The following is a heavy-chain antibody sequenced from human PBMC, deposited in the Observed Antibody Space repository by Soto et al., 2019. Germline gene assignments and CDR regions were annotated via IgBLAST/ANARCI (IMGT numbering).Heavy chain of an antibody. J-gene: IGHJ6*02. CDR2: LNGGTGQT. CDR1: GYTFSTYG. V-gene: IGHV1-3*01. CDR3: ARGKGMEENYFYYGLDI. Sequence: ASVKVSCKASGYTFSTYGMHWVRQAPGQSLEWMGWLNGGTGQTRYSQRFQDRVIITRDTSASTGYMELSSLRSEDTAVYYCARGKGMEENYFYYGLDIWGQGTKVTVSS. D-gene: IGHD1-1*01.